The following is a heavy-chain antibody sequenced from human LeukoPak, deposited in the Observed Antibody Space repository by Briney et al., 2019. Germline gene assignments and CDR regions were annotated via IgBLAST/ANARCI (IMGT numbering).Heavy chain of an antibody. CDR3: ARGTSYYYYGMDV. J-gene: IGHJ6*02. V-gene: IGHV3-11*01. Sequence: GGSLRLSCAASGFTFGDYYMSWIRQAPGKGLEWISYISSGGSVMYYADSVKGRFTISRDNAKNSLYLQMNSLRAEDTAVYYCARGTSYYYYGMDVWGQGTTVTVSS. CDR1: GFTFGDYY. CDR2: ISSGGSVM.